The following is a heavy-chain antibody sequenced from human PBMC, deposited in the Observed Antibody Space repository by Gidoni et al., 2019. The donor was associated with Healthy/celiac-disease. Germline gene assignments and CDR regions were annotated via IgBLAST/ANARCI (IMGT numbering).Heavy chain of an antibody. J-gene: IGHJ1*01. Sequence: QVQLQESGPGLGNPSPPLSLTATVAGYSISSVYYWGWLRQPPGKGLEWIGSIFHSGGTYYNPSLKSRVTISVDTSKNQFSLKLSSVTAADTAVYYCARVRDTMTECFQHWGQGTLVTVSS. CDR2: IFHSGGT. CDR1: GYSISSVYY. CDR3: ARVRDTMTECFQH. V-gene: IGHV4-38-2*02. D-gene: IGHD3-22*01.